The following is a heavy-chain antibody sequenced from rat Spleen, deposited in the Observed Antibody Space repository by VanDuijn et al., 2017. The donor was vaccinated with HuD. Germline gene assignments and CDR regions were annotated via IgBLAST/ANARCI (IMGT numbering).Heavy chain of an antibody. J-gene: IGHJ2*01. CDR1: GITFSNYA. D-gene: IGHD1-6*01. V-gene: IGHV5-29*01. CDR3: VRRGYGYYFDY. CDR2: INFDGSST. Sequence: EVQLVESGGGLVQPGGTLKLSCAASGITFSNYAMAWVRQAPTKGLEWVATINFDGSSTYYRDSVRGRFSISRDNARSTLYLKMDSLRSEDTATYYCVRRGYGYYFDYWGQGVMVTVSS.